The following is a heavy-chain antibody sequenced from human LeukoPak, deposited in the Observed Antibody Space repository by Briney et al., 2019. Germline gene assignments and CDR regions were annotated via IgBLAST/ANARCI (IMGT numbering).Heavy chain of an antibody. CDR1: GFTFSTYG. Sequence: PGGSLRLSCAASGFTFSTYGIHWVRQAPGKGLEWVAVISNDGSNKYYADSVKGRFTISRDNSKNTLYLQMNSLRAEDTAVYYCARELISTTWRGNRSYFDLWGRGTLVTVSS. J-gene: IGHJ2*01. D-gene: IGHD1-1*01. CDR3: ARELISTTWRGNRSYFDL. V-gene: IGHV3-30*03. CDR2: ISNDGSNK.